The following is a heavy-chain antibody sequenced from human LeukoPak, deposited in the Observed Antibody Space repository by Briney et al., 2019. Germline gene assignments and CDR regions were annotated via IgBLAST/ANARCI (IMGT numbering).Heavy chain of an antibody. CDR3: ARHSSHSHFDY. CDR2: INTYNGNT. Sequence: ASVKVSCKASGYTFTSYAFSWVRQAPGQGLEWMGWINTYNGNTDYAQKLQGRVTMTTDTSTSTAYMELRSLRSDDTAVYYCARHSSHSHFDYWGQGTQVTVSS. D-gene: IGHD3-22*01. V-gene: IGHV1-18*01. CDR1: GYTFTSYA. J-gene: IGHJ4*02.